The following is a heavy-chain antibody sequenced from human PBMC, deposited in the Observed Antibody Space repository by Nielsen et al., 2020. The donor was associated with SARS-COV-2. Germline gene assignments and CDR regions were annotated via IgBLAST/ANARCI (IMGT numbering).Heavy chain of an antibody. J-gene: IGHJ3*02. V-gene: IGHV4-30-4*08. CDR1: GGSFSDYH. CDR3: ARVHNHAFDI. D-gene: IGHD1-1*01. Sequence: SETLSLTCAAYGGSFSDYHWPWIRKPPGKGLEWFGYINYSGSTYYNPSLKSRVTISVDTSKNQFSLKLSSVTAADTALYYCARVHNHAFDIWGQGTMVTVSS. CDR2: INYSGST.